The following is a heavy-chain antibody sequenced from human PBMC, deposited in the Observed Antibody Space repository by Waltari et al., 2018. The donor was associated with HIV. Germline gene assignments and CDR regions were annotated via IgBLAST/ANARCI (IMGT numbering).Heavy chain of an antibody. D-gene: IGHD2-15*01. CDR2: INPDNGGT. CDR3: ARDICNGGSCYSYYFDY. J-gene: IGHJ4*02. CDR1: GYTFTGYS. Sequence: QVQLVQSGAEVRKPGASVKGSCEASGYTFTGYSMHWVRQAPGQGLEWMGWINPDNGGTKYAQKFQGRVTMTRDTSISTAYMELSRLRSDDTAVYYCARDICNGGSCYSYYFDYWGQGTLVTVSS. V-gene: IGHV1-2*02.